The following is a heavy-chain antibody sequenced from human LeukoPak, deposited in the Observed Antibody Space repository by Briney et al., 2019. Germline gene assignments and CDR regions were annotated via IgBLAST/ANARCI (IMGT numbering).Heavy chain of an antibody. CDR1: GFTFSSYA. J-gene: IGHJ3*02. V-gene: IGHV3-23*01. CDR3: AKSLSDDPLADAFDI. CDR2: ICGSGGST. Sequence: GGSLRLSCAASGFTFSSYAMSWVRQAPGKGLEWVSAICGSGGSTYYADSVKGRFTISRDTSKHTLYLQMNSLRAEDTAVYYCAKSLSDDPLADAFDIWGQGTMVTVSS.